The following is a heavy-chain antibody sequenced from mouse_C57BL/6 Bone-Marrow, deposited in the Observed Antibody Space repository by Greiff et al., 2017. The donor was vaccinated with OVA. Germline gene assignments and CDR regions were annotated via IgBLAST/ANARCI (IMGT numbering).Heavy chain of an antibody. CDR1: GFTFSDYY. Sequence: EVQLQQSEGGLVQPGSSMKLSCTASGFTFSDYYLAWVRQVPEKGLEWVANINYDGSSTYYLDSLQSRFIISRDNAKNILYLQMSSLKSEDTATYYCARVAAQATVDYWGQGTSVTVSS. J-gene: IGHJ4*01. CDR2: INYDGSST. V-gene: IGHV5-16*01. D-gene: IGHD3-2*02. CDR3: ARVAAQATVDY.